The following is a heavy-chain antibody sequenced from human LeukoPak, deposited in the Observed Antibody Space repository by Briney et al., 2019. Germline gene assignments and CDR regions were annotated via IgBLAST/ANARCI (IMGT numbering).Heavy chain of an antibody. V-gene: IGHV3-11*05. CDR3: ARASLLSIYYYGMDV. CDR1: GFTFSDYY. Sequence: GGSLRLSCAASGFTFSDYYMSWIRQAPGKGLEWVSYISSSSSYTNYADSVKGRFTISRDNAKNSLYLQMNSLRAEDTAVYYCARASLLSIYYYGMDVWGQGTTVTVSS. CDR2: ISSSSSYT. J-gene: IGHJ6*02. D-gene: IGHD2-2*01.